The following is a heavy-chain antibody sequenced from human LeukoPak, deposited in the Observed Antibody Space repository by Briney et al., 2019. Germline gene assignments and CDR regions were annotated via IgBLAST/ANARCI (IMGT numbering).Heavy chain of an antibody. CDR1: GGSISGYY. D-gene: IGHD4-17*01. Sequence: SETLSLTCSVSGGSISGYYWSWIRQPPGQGLEWIGYIYYTGTTNYNPSLKSRVTISVDTSKNQFSLKLTSVTAADTAVYYCARDVTVGDYAFDYWGQGTLVTVSP. CDR3: ARDVTVGDYAFDY. CDR2: IYYTGTT. V-gene: IGHV4-59*01. J-gene: IGHJ4*02.